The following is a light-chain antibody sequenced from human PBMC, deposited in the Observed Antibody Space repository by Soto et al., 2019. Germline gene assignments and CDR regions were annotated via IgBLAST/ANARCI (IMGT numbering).Light chain of an antibody. CDR1: QTVRSD. Sequence: EIVMTQSPVTLSVSPGERATLSCRASQTVRSDLAWYQQKPGQAPRLLIYGASTRATGVPARFSGSGSGTQFTLIISSLQSEDFAVYSCQQYNDRPRTFGQGTKLEIK. CDR3: QQYNDRPRT. CDR2: GAS. J-gene: IGKJ2*01. V-gene: IGKV3-15*01.